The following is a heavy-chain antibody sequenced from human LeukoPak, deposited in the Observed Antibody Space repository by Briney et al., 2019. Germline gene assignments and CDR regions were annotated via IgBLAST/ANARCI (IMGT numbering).Heavy chain of an antibody. CDR2: ITSSSSYI. CDR3: ASGRNVGITGTTGAFDI. CDR1: GFTFSSYS. J-gene: IGHJ3*02. D-gene: IGHD1-7*01. Sequence: GGSLRLSCAASGFTFSSYSMNWVRQAPGKGLEWVSSITSSSSYIYYADSVKGRFTISRDNAKHSLYLQMNSLGHEDTAVYYCASGRNVGITGTTGAFDIWGQGTMVTVSS. V-gene: IGHV3-21*01.